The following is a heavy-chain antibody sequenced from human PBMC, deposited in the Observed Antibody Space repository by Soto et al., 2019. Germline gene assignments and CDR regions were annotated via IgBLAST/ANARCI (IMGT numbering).Heavy chain of an antibody. Sequence: ASVKVSCKASGYTFTSYGISWVRQAPGQGLEWMGWISAYNGNTNYAQKLQGRVTMTTDTSTSTAYMELRSLRSDDTAVYYCARSLGYLTGYFNRFDPWGQGTLVTVSS. CDR1: GYTFTSYG. V-gene: IGHV1-18*01. D-gene: IGHD3-9*01. CDR2: ISAYNGNT. CDR3: ARSLGYLTGYFNRFDP. J-gene: IGHJ5*02.